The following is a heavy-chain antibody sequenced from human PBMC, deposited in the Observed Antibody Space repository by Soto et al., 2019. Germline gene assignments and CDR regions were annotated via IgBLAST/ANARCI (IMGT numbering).Heavy chain of an antibody. CDR1: GGSISSSSYY. D-gene: IGHD3-22*01. CDR2: IYYSGST. V-gene: IGHV4-39*01. Sequence: PSETLSLTCTVSGGSISSSSYYWGWIRQPPGKGLEWIGSIYYSGSTYYNPSLKSRVTISVDTSKNQFSLKLSSVTAADTAVYYCARHTDYYDSSGFDDWGQGTRGTVSS. CDR3: ARHTDYYDSSGFDD. J-gene: IGHJ4*02.